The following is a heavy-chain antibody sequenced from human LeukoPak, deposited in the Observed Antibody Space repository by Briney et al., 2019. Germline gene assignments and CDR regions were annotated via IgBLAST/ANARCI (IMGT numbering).Heavy chain of an antibody. CDR1: GGTFSSYA. CDR3: ARDEYYYDSSGYSVWFDP. D-gene: IGHD3-22*01. Sequence: SVKVSCKASGGTFSSYAISWVRQAPGQGLEWMGGIIPIFGTANYAQKFQGRVTITTDESTSTAYMELSSLRSGDTAVYYCARDEYYYDSSGYSVWFDPWGQGTLVTVSS. V-gene: IGHV1-69*05. CDR2: IIPIFGTA. J-gene: IGHJ5*02.